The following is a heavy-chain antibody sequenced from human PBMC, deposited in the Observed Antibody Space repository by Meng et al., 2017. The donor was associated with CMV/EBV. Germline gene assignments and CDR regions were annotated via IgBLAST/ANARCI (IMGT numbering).Heavy chain of an antibody. CDR3: ARGLYNWNTGWFDP. CDR2: INHSGST. CDR1: GGSFSGYY. V-gene: IGHV4-34*01. D-gene: IGHD1/OR15-1a*01. J-gene: IGHJ5*02. Sequence: SETLSLTCAVYGGSFSGYYWSWIRQPSGKGLEWIGEINHSGSTNYNPSLKSRVTISVDTSKNQFSLKLSSVTAADTAVYYCARGLYNWNTGWFDPWGQGTLVTVSS.